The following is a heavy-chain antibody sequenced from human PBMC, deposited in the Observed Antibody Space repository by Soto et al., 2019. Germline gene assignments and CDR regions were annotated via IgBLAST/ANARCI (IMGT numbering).Heavy chain of an antibody. V-gene: IGHV1-46*03. CDR1: GYTFTSSY. D-gene: IGHD6-13*01. CDR2: ISPSGGST. Sequence: GASVKVSCKASGYTFTSSYIHWVRQAPGQGLEWMGMISPSGGSTTYAQKFRGRVTMTRDTSTNTVYMDLSSLGSEDTAVYYCARDGGYSRRENLLDPWGQGTLVTVSS. CDR3: ARDGGYSRRENLLDP. J-gene: IGHJ5*02.